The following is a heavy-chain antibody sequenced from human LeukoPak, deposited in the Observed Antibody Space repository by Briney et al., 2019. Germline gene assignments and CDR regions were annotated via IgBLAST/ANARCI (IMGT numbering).Heavy chain of an antibody. J-gene: IGHJ4*02. CDR1: GYSFTSYW. CDR2: IYPGDSDT. V-gene: IGHV5-51*01. CDR3: ASTGRYGSSWYYFDY. D-gene: IGHD6-13*01. Sequence: GESLKISWKGSGYSFTSYWIGWVRQMPGKGLGWMGIIYPGDSDTRYSPSFQGQVTISADKSISTAYLQWSSLKASDTAMYYCASTGRYGSSWYYFDYWGQGTLVTVSS.